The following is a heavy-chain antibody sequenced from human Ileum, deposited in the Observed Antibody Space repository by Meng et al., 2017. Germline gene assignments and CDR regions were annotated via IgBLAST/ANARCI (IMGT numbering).Heavy chain of an antibody. D-gene: IGHD3-16*01. Sequence: SETLSLTCTVSGGSISGYYWSWIRQPPGKGLEWIGYIYYNGGTNYNPSLNSRVTISLDTSKNQFSLNLSSVTAADTAVYYCARGWVSRLRHHWFDPWGQGTLVTVSS. J-gene: IGHJ5*02. CDR3: ARGWVSRLRHHWFDP. CDR1: GGSISGYY. CDR2: IYYNGGT. V-gene: IGHV4-59*01.